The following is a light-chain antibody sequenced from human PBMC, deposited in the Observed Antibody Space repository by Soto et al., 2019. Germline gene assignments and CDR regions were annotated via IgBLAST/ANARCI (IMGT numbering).Light chain of an antibody. Sequence: QAVVTQPPSVSAAPGQKVTISCSGSSSNIGNHYVSWYQQLPGTAPKLLIYDNNKRPSGIPDRFSGSKSGTSATLGITGLQTGDEADYYCETWDSSLTVVLFGGGTKLTVL. CDR3: ETWDSSLTVVL. CDR1: SSNIGNHY. V-gene: IGLV1-51*01. J-gene: IGLJ2*01. CDR2: DNN.